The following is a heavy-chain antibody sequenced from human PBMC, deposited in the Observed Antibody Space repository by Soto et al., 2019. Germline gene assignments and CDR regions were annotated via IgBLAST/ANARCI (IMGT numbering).Heavy chain of an antibody. CDR2: IYYSGST. V-gene: IGHV4-39*02. Sequence: SETLSLTCTVSGGSISSSSYYWGWIRQLPGKGLEWIGSIYYSGSTYYNPSLKSRVTISVDTSKNQFSLKLSSVTAADTAVYYCARDPGYSSSFDYWGQGTLVTVSS. CDR3: ARDPGYSSSFDY. CDR1: GGSISSSSYY. D-gene: IGHD6-13*01. J-gene: IGHJ4*02.